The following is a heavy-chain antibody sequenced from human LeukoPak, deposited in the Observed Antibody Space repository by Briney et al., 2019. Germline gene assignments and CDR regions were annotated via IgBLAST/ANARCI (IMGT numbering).Heavy chain of an antibody. Sequence: SVKVSCKASGYTFTGYYMHWVRQAPGQGLEWMGGIIPIFGTANYAQKFQGRVTITADESTSTAYMELSSLRSEDTAVYYCARGALTIFGVVIKFDYWGQGTLVTVSS. CDR2: IIPIFGTA. D-gene: IGHD3-3*01. V-gene: IGHV1-69*13. J-gene: IGHJ4*02. CDR3: ARGALTIFGVVIKFDY. CDR1: GYTFTGYY.